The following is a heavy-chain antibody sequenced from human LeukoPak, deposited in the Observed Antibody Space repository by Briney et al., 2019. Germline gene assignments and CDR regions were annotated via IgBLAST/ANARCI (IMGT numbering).Heavy chain of an antibody. CDR3: ARDVYSYYYDSSGYLDY. CDR2: ISSSSSYT. CDR1: GFTFSDYY. D-gene: IGHD3-22*01. J-gene: IGHJ4*02. V-gene: IGHV3-11*06. Sequence: PGGSLRLSCAASGFTFSDYYMSWIRQAPGKGLEWVSYISSSSSYTNYADSVKGRFTISRDNAKNSLYLQMNSLRAEDTAVYYCARDVYSYYYDSSGYLDYWGQGTLVTVSS.